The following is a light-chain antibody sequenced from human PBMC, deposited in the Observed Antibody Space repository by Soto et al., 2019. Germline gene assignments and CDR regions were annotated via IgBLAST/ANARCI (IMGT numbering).Light chain of an antibody. V-gene: IGKV3-11*01. CDR1: QSVSNF. CDR2: DTS. CDR3: QQRSNWPWT. Sequence: IVLTQSPATLSLSPGKRATLSCRASQSVSNFLAWYQQKPGQAPRLLIYDTSNRATGIPARFSGSGSGTDFTLTISSLEPEDFAVYYCQQRSNWPWTFGQGTKVDIK. J-gene: IGKJ1*01.